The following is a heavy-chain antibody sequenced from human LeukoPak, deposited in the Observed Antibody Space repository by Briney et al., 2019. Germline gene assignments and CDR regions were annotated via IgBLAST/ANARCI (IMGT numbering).Heavy chain of an antibody. Sequence: GGSLRLSCAASRFTFSSDAMSWVRQAPGKGLEWVSAISGSGGSTYYADSVKGRFTISRDNSKNTLYLQMNSLRAEDTAVYYCAKSNYYDSSGYYEFDYWGQGTLVTVSS. CDR3: AKSNYYDSSGYYEFDY. CDR2: ISGSGGST. D-gene: IGHD3-22*01. J-gene: IGHJ4*02. V-gene: IGHV3-23*01. CDR1: RFTFSSDA.